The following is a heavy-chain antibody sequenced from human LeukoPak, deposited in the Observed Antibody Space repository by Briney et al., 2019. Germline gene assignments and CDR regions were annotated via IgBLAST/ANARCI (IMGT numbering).Heavy chain of an antibody. D-gene: IGHD6-13*01. CDR2: INPSSGST. Sequence: ASVKFSCKASGSTFTRYYIHWVRQAPGQGLDWMGMINPSSGSTRFAQMFQDRVTMTRDTSTSAVYMELSSLTSEDTAMYYCAGTYSGSWSYCDSWGQGTLVTVSS. V-gene: IGHV1-46*01. CDR3: AGTYSGSWSYCDS. J-gene: IGHJ4*02. CDR1: GSTFTRYY.